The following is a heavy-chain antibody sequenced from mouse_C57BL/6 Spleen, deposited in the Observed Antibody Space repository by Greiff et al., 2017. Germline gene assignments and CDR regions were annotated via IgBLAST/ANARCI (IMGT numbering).Heavy chain of an antibody. CDR3: ARERGDYDVDY. J-gene: IGHJ2*01. D-gene: IGHD2-4*01. Sequence: QVHVKQPGAELVKPGASVKMSCKASGYTFTSYWITWVKQRPGQGLEWIGDIYPGSGSTNYNEKFKSKATLTVDTSSSTAYMQLSSLTSEDSAVYYCARERGDYDVDYWGQGTTLTVSS. V-gene: IGHV1-55*01. CDR2: IYPGSGST. CDR1: GYTFTSYW.